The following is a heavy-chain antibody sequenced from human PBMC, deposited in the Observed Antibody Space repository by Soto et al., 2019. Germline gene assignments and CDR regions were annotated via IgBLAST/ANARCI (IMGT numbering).Heavy chain of an antibody. CDR1: GFSISGSSYY. D-gene: IGHD6-6*01. Sequence: SETLSLTWTFSGFSISGSSYYWGWIRQPPGKGLEWIGSIYYSGSTYYNPSLKSRVTISVDTSKNQFSLKLSSVTAADTAVYYCARQNGDGAARLYYYYYGMDVWGQGTTVTVSS. J-gene: IGHJ6*02. CDR2: IYYSGST. CDR3: ARQNGDGAARLYYYYYGMDV. V-gene: IGHV4-39*01.